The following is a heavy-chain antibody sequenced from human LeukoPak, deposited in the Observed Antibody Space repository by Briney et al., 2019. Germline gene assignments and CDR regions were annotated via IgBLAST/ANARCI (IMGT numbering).Heavy chain of an antibody. V-gene: IGHV1-69*13. CDR1: GGTFSSYA. D-gene: IGHD3-10*01. CDR3: ARECVLDKFTMIRGVIGTL. Sequence: GASVKVSCKASGGTFSSYAISWVRQAPGQGLEWMGGIIPIFGTANYAQKFQGRVTITADESTSTAYMELSSLRSEDTAVCYCARECVLDKFTMIRGVIGTLWGQGTLVTVSS. J-gene: IGHJ4*02. CDR2: IIPIFGTA.